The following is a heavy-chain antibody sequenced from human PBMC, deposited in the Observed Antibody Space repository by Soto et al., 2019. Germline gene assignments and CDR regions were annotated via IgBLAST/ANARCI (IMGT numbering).Heavy chain of an antibody. CDR2: IYSGGSA. CDR1: GFTVSSNY. CDR3: ARHGYSYGGGYFDY. V-gene: IGHV3-66*04. Sequence: EVQLLESGGGLVQPGGSLRLSCAASGFTVSSNYMSWVSQAPGKGLEWVSVIYSGGSAYYADSVKGRFTISRDNSKNTLYLQMNSLRAEDTAVYYCARHGYSYGGGYFDYWGQGTLVTVSS. J-gene: IGHJ4*02. D-gene: IGHD5-18*01.